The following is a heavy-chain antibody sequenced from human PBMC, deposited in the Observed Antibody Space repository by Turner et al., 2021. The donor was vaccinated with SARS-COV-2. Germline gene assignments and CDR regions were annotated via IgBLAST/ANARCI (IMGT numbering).Heavy chain of an antibody. Sequence: EVQLLESGGGLVQHGGSLRLACAASGFMFANYDMSWVRQVPGKGLEYVSSINYNVDYTFYADSVKGRFSISRDNSDNTLYLQMNSLRADDSAKYYCAGWLAPTNDAFEIWGQGTMVTVSS. CDR3: AGWLAPTNDAFEI. J-gene: IGHJ3*02. CDR2: INYNVDYT. V-gene: IGHV3-23*01. D-gene: IGHD6-19*01. CDR1: GFMFANYD.